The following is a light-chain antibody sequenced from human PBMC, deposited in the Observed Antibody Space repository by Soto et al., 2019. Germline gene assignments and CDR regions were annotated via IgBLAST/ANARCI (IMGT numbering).Light chain of an antibody. CDR2: DVT. CDR1: SNDVGRYNY. Sequence: QSALTQPASVSGSPGQSITISCIGTSNDVGRYNYVYWYQHHPGKAPKLMIYDVTYRPSGVSDRFSGSKSGNTASLTISGLQAEDEADCYCNSYTSSSTYVFGTGTKVTVL. CDR3: NSYTSSSTYV. V-gene: IGLV2-14*03. J-gene: IGLJ1*01.